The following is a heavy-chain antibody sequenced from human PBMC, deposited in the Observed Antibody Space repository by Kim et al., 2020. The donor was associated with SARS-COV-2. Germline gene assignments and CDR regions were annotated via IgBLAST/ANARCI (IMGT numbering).Heavy chain of an antibody. CDR2: IKQDGSEK. V-gene: IGHV3-7*01. J-gene: IGHJ2*01. CDR1: GFTFSSYW. Sequence: GGSLRLSCAASGFTFSSYWMSWVRQAPGKGLEWVANIKQDGSEKYYVDSVKGRFTISRDNAKNSLYLQMNSLRAEDTAVYYCARVGFLEWLLGNWYFDLWGRGTLVTVSS. D-gene: IGHD3-3*02. CDR3: ARVGFLEWLLGNWYFDL.